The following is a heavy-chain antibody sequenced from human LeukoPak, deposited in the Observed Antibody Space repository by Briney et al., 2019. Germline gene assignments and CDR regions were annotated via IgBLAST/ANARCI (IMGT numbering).Heavy chain of an antibody. CDR1: GFTFSSYS. Sequence: GGSLRLSCAASGFTFSSYSMNWVRQAPGKGLEWVSYISSSSSTIYYADSVKGRFTISRDNAKNSLYLQMNSLRAEDTAVYYCARPRAGGYWYFDLWGRGTLVTVSS. V-gene: IGHV3-48*01. CDR3: ARPRAGGYWYFDL. J-gene: IGHJ2*01. D-gene: IGHD3-10*01. CDR2: ISSSSSTI.